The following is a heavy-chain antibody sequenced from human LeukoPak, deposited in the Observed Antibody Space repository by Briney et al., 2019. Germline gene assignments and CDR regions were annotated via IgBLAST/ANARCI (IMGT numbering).Heavy chain of an antibody. D-gene: IGHD6-19*01. J-gene: IGHJ4*02. V-gene: IGHV3-23*01. CDR1: VFTFNNYA. CDR2: IFGSGGSA. CDR3: GKPTVGYSSGRYPGWPVDY. Sequence: GGSLRLSCAASVFTFNNYAMYWVRQAPGKGLEWVSGIFGSGGSAHYADSVKGRFTISRDNSKNTVYLQMDSLRVEDAAVYYCGKPTVGYSSGRYPGWPVDYWGQGTLVTVSS.